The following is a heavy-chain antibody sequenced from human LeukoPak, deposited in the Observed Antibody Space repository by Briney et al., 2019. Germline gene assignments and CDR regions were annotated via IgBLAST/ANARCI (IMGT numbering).Heavy chain of an antibody. V-gene: IGHV4-38-2*02. D-gene: IGHD2/OR15-2a*01. Sequence: SETLSLTCTVSGYSISSGYYWGWIRQPPGKGLEWIGSIYHSGSTYYNPSLKSRVTVSVDTSKNQFSLKLSSMTAADTAVYFCARDSHAYFDAFDIWGQGTMVTVSS. CDR3: ARDSHAYFDAFDI. CDR2: IYHSGST. J-gene: IGHJ3*02. CDR1: GYSISSGYY.